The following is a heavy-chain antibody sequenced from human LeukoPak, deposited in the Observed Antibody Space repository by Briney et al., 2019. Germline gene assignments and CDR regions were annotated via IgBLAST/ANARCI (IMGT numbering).Heavy chain of an antibody. CDR3: ARVYSSSGEFDY. J-gene: IGHJ4*02. CDR1: GDSVSSNSVA. CDR2: TYYRSKWYS. Sequence: SQTLSLTCAISGDSVSSNSVAWNWIRQSPSRGLEWLGRTYYRSKWYSESAASVESRITISPDTSKNQLSLQLNSVTPEDTAVYCCARVYSSSGEFDYWGQGTLVTVSP. V-gene: IGHV6-1*01. D-gene: IGHD6-13*01.